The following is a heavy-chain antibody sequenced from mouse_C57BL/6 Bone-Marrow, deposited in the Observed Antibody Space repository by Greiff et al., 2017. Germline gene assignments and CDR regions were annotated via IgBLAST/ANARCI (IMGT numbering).Heavy chain of an antibody. CDR1: GYTFTSYW. J-gene: IGHJ2*01. CDR3: ATHYDYLDY. V-gene: IGHV1-69*01. D-gene: IGHD2-4*01. CDR2: IDPSDSYT. Sequence: VQLQQPGAELVMPGASVKLSCKASGYTFTSYWMHWVKQRPGQGLEWIGEIDPSDSYTNYNQKFKGKSTLTVDKSSSTAYMQLSSLTSEDSAVYYCATHYDYLDYWGQGTTLTVSS.